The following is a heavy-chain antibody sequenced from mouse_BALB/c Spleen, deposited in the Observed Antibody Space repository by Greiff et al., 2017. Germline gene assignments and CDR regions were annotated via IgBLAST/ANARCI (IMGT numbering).Heavy chain of an antibody. J-gene: IGHJ1*01. V-gene: IGHV2-9*02. D-gene: IGHD1-1*01. CDR2: ILAGGST. CDR3: ARGGYGSSETWYFDV. CDR1: GFSLTSYG. Sequence: VQLQQSGPGLVAPSQSLSITCTVSGFSLTSYGVHWVRQPPGKGLEWLGVILAGGSTNYNSALMSRLSISKDNSKSQVFLKMNSLQTDDTAMYYCARGGYGSSETWYFDVWGAGTTVTVSS.